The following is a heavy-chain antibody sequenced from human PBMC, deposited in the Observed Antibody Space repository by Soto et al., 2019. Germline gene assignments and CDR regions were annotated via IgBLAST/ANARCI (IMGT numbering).Heavy chain of an antibody. CDR1: GYTFTGSN. V-gene: IGHV1-2*04. CDR2: INPNSGGT. J-gene: IGHJ5*02. D-gene: IGHD6-19*01. CDR3: AREGSGWSYNWFDP. Sequence: QVQLVQSGAEVKKPGASVKVSCKASGYTFTGSNMHWVRQAPGQGLEWRGWINPNSGGTNYAQKFQGWVTMTRDTSISTAYMELSRLRSDDTAVYYCAREGSGWSYNWFDPWGQGTLVTVSS.